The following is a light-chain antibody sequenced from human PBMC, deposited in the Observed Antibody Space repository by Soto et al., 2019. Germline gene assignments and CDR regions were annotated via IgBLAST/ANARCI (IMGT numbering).Light chain of an antibody. Sequence: EIVLTQSPGTLSLSPGERATLSCRASQSVSSSYLAWYQQKPGQAPRLLIYGACSRATGIPDRFTGSGSGTDCTLTISRLEPEDFAVYSCQQYGSSPALTFGGGTKVESK. CDR2: GAC. V-gene: IGKV3-20*01. J-gene: IGKJ4*01. CDR3: QQYGSSPALT. CDR1: QSVSSSY.